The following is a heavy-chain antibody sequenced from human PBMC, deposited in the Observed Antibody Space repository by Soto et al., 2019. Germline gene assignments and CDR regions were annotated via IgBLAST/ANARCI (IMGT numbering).Heavy chain of an antibody. CDR3: ARKDCSGGSCYTRGHDAFDI. CDR1: SGSISSSNW. D-gene: IGHD2-15*01. V-gene: IGHV4-4*02. CDR2: IYHSGST. Sequence: QVQLQESGPGLVKPSGTLSLTCAVSSGSISSSNWWSWVRQPPGKGLEWIGEIYHSGSTNYNPSLKRRVTISVDKSKNQCSLKLSSVTAADTAVYYCARKDCSGGSCYTRGHDAFDIWGQGTMVTVSS. J-gene: IGHJ3*02.